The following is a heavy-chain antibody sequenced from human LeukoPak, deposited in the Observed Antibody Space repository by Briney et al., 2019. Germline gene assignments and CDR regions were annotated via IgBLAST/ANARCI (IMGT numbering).Heavy chain of an antibody. CDR3: ARQASRRFDP. CDR2: TYYTSKWNN. J-gene: IGHJ5*02. CDR1: GDSVSSNSVA. Sequence: SQTLSLTCAISGDSVSSNSVAWNWFRQSPSRGLEWLGRTYYTSKWNNDYAESVQSRIAVNPDTSKNQFSLYLNSVTLEDTAVYSCARQASRRFDPWGQGTLVTVSS. V-gene: IGHV6-1*01.